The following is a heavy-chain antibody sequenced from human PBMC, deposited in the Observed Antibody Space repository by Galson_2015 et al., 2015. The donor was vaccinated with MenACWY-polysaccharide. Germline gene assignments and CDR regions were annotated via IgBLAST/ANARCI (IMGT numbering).Heavy chain of an antibody. V-gene: IGHV3-11*01. CDR3: ARDPRGARSSYFDN. Sequence: SLRLFCAASGFTFSDYYIHWIRQTPGKGLEWLAYTSGSGSATYFADSVKGRFIISRDTAKRSLYLQMNSLRAEDTAVYFCARDPRGARSSYFDNWGQGIQVTVSS. D-gene: IGHD3-10*01. J-gene: IGHJ4*02. CDR1: GFTFSDYY. CDR2: TSGSGSAT.